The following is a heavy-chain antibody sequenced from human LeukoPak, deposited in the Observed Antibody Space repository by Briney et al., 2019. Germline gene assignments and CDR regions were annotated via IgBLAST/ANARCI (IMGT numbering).Heavy chain of an antibody. D-gene: IGHD6-19*01. J-gene: IGHJ6*02. Sequence: SETLSLTCAVYGGSFSGYYWSWIRQPPGKGLEWIGEINHSGSTNYNPSLKSRVTISVDTSKNQFSLKLSSVTAADTAVYYCAREEMVAGTSYYYYYGMDVWGQGTTVTVSS. CDR3: AREEMVAGTSYYYYYGMDV. CDR1: GGSFSGYY. V-gene: IGHV4-34*01. CDR2: INHSGST.